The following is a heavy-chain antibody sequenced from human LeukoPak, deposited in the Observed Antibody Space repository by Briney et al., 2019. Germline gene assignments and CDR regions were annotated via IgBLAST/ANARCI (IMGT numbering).Heavy chain of an antibody. CDR1: GYTFTDYG. CDR3: ARDAVGARAFDV. D-gene: IGHD1-26*01. J-gene: IGHJ3*01. CDR2: GSTFNGHR. Sequence: GASVKVSCKASGYTFTDYGIHWVRQAPGQGLEWMSWGSTFNGHRLYGQRFQGRVTMTTDLSTTTVYMELTRLTSDDTALYYCARDAVGARAFDVWGQGTMVTVSS. V-gene: IGHV1-18*01.